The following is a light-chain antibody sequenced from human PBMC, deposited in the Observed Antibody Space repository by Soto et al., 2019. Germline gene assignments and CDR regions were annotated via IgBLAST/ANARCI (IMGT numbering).Light chain of an antibody. J-gene: IGKJ1*01. CDR2: DAS. CDR1: ESIRTW. Sequence: DIQMTQSPSTLSASIGDRVTITCRASESIRTWLAWYQHKPGKAPKFLIYDASSLESGVPSRFSGSGSGTESTLTISSLQPDDFAIYYCQQYNNYPRTFGQGTKVDIK. V-gene: IGKV1-5*01. CDR3: QQYNNYPRT.